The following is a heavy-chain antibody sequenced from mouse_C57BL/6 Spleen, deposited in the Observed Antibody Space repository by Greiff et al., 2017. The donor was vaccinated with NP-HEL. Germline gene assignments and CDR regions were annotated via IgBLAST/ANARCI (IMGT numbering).Heavy chain of an antibody. CDR3: TEKAQATPPLAY. Sequence: EVQLQQSGAELVRPGASVKLSCTASGFNIKDDYMHWVKQRPEQGLEWIGWIDPENGDTEYASKFQGKATITADTSSNTAYLQLSSLTSEDTAVYYCTEKAQATPPLAYWGQGTLVTVAA. J-gene: IGHJ3*01. D-gene: IGHD3-2*02. CDR2: IDPENGDT. V-gene: IGHV14-4*01. CDR1: GFNIKDDY.